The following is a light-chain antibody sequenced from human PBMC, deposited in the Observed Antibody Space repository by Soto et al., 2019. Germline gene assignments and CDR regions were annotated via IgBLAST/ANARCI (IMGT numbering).Light chain of an antibody. J-gene: IGLJ2*01. CDR2: RGT. V-gene: IGLV3-25*03. Sequence: SYELTQPPSVSVSPGQTARITCSGDPLPNQYVYWYQQKPGQAPVVVIDRGTERPAGIPERFSGSSSGTTVTLTISGVQAEDEADYYCQSDSRGTYVVFGGGTKLTVL. CDR1: PLPNQY. CDR3: QSDSRGTYVV.